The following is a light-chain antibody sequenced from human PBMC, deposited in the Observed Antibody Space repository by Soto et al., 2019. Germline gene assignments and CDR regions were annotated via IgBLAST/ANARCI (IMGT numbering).Light chain of an antibody. J-gene: IGKJ3*01. V-gene: IGKV1-33*01. CDR1: HDITSF. Sequence: DIQMTQSPSSLSASVGDRVTITCQASHDITSFLKWYQHKPGRDPKLLIYDASILEAGVPTRFSGSGSGTHFSFTIRSLRREDVATYYCQHCDYLPIFGPGTTVDF. CDR3: QHCDYLPI. CDR2: DAS.